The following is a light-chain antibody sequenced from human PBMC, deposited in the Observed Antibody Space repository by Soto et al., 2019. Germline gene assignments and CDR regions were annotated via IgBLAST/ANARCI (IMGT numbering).Light chain of an antibody. CDR1: HSVGSN. J-gene: IGKJ4*01. Sequence: VMTQSPTTLSVSPGERATLFCRASHSVGSNLAWYQQNPGQAPRLLIYGASTRATGVPARFSGSGSATQFTLTISSLQTEDFGFYYCQQYKQWPVAFGGGTKVEIK. CDR2: GAS. CDR3: QQYKQWPVA. V-gene: IGKV3-15*01.